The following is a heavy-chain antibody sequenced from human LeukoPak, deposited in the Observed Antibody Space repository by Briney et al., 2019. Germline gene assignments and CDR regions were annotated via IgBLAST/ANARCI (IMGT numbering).Heavy chain of an antibody. CDR3: ARGGGGSGNFDY. J-gene: IGHJ4*02. CDR1: GYTFTSYD. Sequence: ASVKVSCKASGYTFTSYDIDWVRQATGQGLEWMGWMNPNSGNTGYAQKFQGRVTMTRNTSINTAYMELSSLRSEDTAVYYCARGGGGSGNFDYWGQGTLVIVSS. D-gene: IGHD6-19*01. V-gene: IGHV1-8*01. CDR2: MNPNSGNT.